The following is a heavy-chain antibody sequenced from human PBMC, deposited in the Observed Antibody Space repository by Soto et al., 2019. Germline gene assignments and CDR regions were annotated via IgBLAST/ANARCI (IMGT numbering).Heavy chain of an antibody. CDR2: IYYSGST. CDR3: ARHRANSWNDVLDAFHI. J-gene: IGHJ3*02. Sequence: QLQLQESGPGLVKPSETLSLTCTVSGGSISSSGYYWGWIRQPPGKGLEWIGSIYYSGSTYYKPSLKSRVTISVDTSKNQFSLKLSSVTATDTAVYFCARHRANSWNDVLDAFHIWGQGTMVTVSS. D-gene: IGHD1-20*01. V-gene: IGHV4-39*01. CDR1: GGSISSSGYY.